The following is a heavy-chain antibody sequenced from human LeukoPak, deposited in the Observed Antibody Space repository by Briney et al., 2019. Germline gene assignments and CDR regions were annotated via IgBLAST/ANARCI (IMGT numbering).Heavy chain of an antibody. J-gene: IGHJ4*02. CDR3: ARYPPYYYDSRSFDY. D-gene: IGHD3-22*01. Sequence: GGSLRLSXAASGFTFSSYSMNWVCQAPGKGLEWVSSSSSSSSYIYYADSVKGRFTISRDNAKNSLYLQMNSLRAEDTAVYYCARYPPYYYDSRSFDYWGQGTLVTVSS. CDR2: SSSSSSYI. V-gene: IGHV3-21*01. CDR1: GFTFSSYS.